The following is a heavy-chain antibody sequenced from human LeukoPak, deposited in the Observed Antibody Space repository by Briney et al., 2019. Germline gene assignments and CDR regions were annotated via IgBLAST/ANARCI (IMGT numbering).Heavy chain of an antibody. CDR2: IYYSGST. Sequence: SETLSLTCTVSGGSISSSSYYWGWIRQPPGKGLEWIGSIYYSGSTYYNPSLKSRVTISVDTSKNQFPLKLSSVTAADTAVYDCARHRYFDWFERYYYYYYGMDVWGQGTTVTVSS. D-gene: IGHD3-9*01. CDR1: GGSISSSSYY. V-gene: IGHV4-39*01. CDR3: ARHRYFDWFERYYYYYYGMDV. J-gene: IGHJ6*02.